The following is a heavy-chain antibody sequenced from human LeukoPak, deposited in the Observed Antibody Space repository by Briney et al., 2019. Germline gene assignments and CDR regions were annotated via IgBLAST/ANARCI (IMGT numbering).Heavy chain of an antibody. CDR3: AKQMSTVTFTPFDY. CDR2: ISGSGGST. V-gene: IGHV3-23*01. CDR1: GFTLRSHA. D-gene: IGHD3-16*01. J-gene: IGHJ4*02. Sequence: GGSLRLSCAASGFTLRSHAMSWVRQAPGKGLEWVLAISGSGGSTDYVDSVKGRFTISRDNSKNTLYLQMNSLRADDTAVYYCAKQMSTVTFTPFDYWGQGTLVTVSS.